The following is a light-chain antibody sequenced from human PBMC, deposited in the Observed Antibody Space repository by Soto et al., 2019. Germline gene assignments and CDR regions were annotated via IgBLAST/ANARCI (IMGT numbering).Light chain of an antibody. V-gene: IGKV1D-12*01. CDR3: QQANSFPIS. CDR1: QGISTW. CDR2: GAS. Sequence: DIQMTQSPSSVSASVGDRVTITCRASQGISTWLARYQQKPGKAPKLLIYGASSLQSGVPSRFSGSGSGTDFTLTISNLQPEDFATYYCQQANSFPISFGQGTRLEIK. J-gene: IGKJ5*01.